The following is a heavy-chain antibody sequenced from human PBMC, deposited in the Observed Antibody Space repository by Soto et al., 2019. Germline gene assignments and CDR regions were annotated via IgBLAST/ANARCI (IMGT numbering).Heavy chain of an antibody. CDR3: AKVSDSSGYYYGDFDY. Sequence: PGGSLRLSCAASGFTFSSYGMHWVRQAPGKGLEWMAVIWYDGSNKYYADSVKGRFTISRDNSKNTLYLQMNSLRAEDTAVYYCAKVSDSSGYYYGDFDYWGQGTLVTVSS. D-gene: IGHD3-22*01. J-gene: IGHJ4*02. CDR1: GFTFSSYG. V-gene: IGHV3-33*06. CDR2: IWYDGSNK.